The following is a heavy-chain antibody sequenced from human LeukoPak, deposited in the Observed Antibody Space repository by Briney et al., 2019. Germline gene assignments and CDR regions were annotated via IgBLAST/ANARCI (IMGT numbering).Heavy chain of an antibody. D-gene: IGHD4-17*01. CDR3: ARHVYGEGMVV. J-gene: IGHJ6*04. Sequence: SETLSLTCTVSGGSLNGYYWGWIRQPPGKGLECIGYIHSSEGTAHNDSLKSRLTISLDTSENQFSLTLSSVTAADTAVYYCARHVYGEGMVVWGKGTTVTVSS. V-gene: IGHV4-59*08. CDR2: IHSSEGT. CDR1: GGSLNGYY.